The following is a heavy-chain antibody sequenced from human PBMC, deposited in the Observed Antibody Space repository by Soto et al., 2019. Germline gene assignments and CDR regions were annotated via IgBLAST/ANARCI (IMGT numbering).Heavy chain of an antibody. J-gene: IGHJ6*02. Sequence: QVQLVESGGGVVQPGRSLRLSCAASGFTFSSYGMHWVHQAPGKGLEWVAVIWYDGSNKYYADSVKGRFTISRDNSKNTLYLQMNSLRAEDTAVYYCARDSAYCSSTSCYDGYYGMDVWGQGTTVTVSS. CDR1: GFTFSSYG. CDR3: ARDSAYCSSTSCYDGYYGMDV. V-gene: IGHV3-33*01. CDR2: IWYDGSNK. D-gene: IGHD2-2*01.